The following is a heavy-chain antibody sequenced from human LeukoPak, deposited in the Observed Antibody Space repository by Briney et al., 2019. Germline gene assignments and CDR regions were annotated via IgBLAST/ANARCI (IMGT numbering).Heavy chain of an antibody. CDR3: ARSTGEDYYYYYMDV. CDR2: IYHSGST. Sequence: KTSETLSLTCTVSGGSISSYYWSWIRQPPGKGLEWIGYIYHSGSTYYNPSLKSRVTISVDRSKNQFSLKLSSVTAADTAVYYCARSTGEDYYYYYMDVWGKGTTVTVSS. D-gene: IGHD7-27*01. CDR1: GGSISSYY. J-gene: IGHJ6*03. V-gene: IGHV4-59*12.